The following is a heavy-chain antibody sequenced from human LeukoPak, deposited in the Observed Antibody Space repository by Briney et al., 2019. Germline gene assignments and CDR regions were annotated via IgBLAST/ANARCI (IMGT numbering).Heavy chain of an antibody. D-gene: IGHD2-15*01. V-gene: IGHV4-34*01. Sequence: SETLSLTCAVYGGSFSGYYWSWIRQPPGKGLEWIGEINHSGSTNYNPSLKSRVTISVDTSKNQFSLKLSSVTAADTAVYYCARSQNWWLDYWGQGTLVTVSS. CDR3: ARSQNWWLDY. CDR2: INHSGST. CDR1: GGSFSGYY. J-gene: IGHJ4*02.